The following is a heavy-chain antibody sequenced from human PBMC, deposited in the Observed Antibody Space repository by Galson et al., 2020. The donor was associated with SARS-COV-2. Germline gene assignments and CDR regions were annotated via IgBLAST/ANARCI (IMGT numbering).Heavy chain of an antibody. D-gene: IGHD3-22*01. CDR1: GFTFSDHY. J-gene: IGHJ4*02. CDR3: ARGPSGYDSSGYYYPWDS. CDR2: TRNKANSYTA. V-gene: IGHV3-72*01. Sequence: TGGSLRLSCAASGFTFSDHYMDWVRQAPGKGLEWVGRTRNKANSYTAEYAASVRGRFTISSDGSKNSLYLQMNSLKTEDTAVYYCARGPSGYDSSGYYYPWDSWGQGTLVTVSS.